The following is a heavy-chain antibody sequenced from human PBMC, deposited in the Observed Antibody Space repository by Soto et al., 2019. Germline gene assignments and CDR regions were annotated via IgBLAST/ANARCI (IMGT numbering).Heavy chain of an antibody. V-gene: IGHV1-69*06. Sequence: VKVSCNASEGTFSRYAISWVRQAPGRGLEWMGGIIPILSTANYAQKFQGRVTITADKSTSTAYRELSSLRSEDTAVYYCARDPSGGTFICVDWGQGTLVTVSS. J-gene: IGHJ4*02. D-gene: IGHD2-15*01. CDR2: IIPILSTA. CDR3: ARDPSGGTFICVD. CDR1: EGTFSRYA.